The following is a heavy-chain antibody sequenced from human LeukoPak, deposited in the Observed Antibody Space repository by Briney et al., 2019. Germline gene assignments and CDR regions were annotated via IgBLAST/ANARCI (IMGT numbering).Heavy chain of an antibody. Sequence: GGSLRLSCAASGFTFSSYAMGWVRQAPGKGLEWVSAISGSGGSTYYADSVKGRFTISRDNSKNTLYLQMNSLRAEDTAVYYCAKDSPAYDFWSGYYALYYFDYWGQGTLVTVSS. CDR1: GFTFSSYA. V-gene: IGHV3-23*01. D-gene: IGHD3-3*01. CDR2: ISGSGGST. CDR3: AKDSPAYDFWSGYYALYYFDY. J-gene: IGHJ4*02.